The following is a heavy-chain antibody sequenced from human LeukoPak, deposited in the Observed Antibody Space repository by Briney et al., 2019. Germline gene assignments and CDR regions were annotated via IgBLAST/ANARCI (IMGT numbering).Heavy chain of an antibody. CDR3: ARDGLYCSSTSCYPI. Sequence: SVKVSCKASGGTFSSYAISWVRQAPGQGLEWMGGIIPIFGTANYAQKFQGRVRITADESTSTAYMELSSLRSEDTAVYYCARDGLYCSSTSCYPIWGQGTMVTVSS. D-gene: IGHD2-2*01. CDR2: IIPIFGTA. CDR1: GGTFSSYA. J-gene: IGHJ3*02. V-gene: IGHV1-69*13.